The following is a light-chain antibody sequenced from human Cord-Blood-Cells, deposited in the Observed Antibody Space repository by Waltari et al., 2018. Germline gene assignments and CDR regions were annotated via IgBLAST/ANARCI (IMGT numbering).Light chain of an antibody. V-gene: IGKV3-15*01. CDR2: GAS. Sequence: EIVMTQSPATLSVSPGERATLSCRASQSVSSNLAWYQQKPGQAPRLIIYGASTRATGIPARFSGSGSGTEFTLTINSLQSEDFAVYYCQQYNNWPYSFGQGTKLEIK. CDR1: QSVSSN. J-gene: IGKJ2*03. CDR3: QQYNNWPYS.